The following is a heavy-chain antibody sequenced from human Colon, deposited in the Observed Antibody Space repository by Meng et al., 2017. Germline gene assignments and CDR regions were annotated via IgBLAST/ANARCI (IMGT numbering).Heavy chain of an antibody. CDR2: ISSSGGSV. D-gene: IGHD6-19*01. CDR1: GFTFREYY. CDR3: ATSCLAVAGTSQFDY. J-gene: IGHJ4*01. Sequence: GGSLRLSCAASGFTFREYYMSWIRQAPGKGLEWVAYISSSGGSVYYADSVKGRFTISRDNAEKSLHLHMDSPRAEDTAVYFCATSCLAVAGTSQFDYWGHGTQVTVSS. V-gene: IGHV3-11*01.